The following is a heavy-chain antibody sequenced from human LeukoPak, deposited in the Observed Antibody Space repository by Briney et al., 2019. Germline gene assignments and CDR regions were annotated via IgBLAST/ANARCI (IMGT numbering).Heavy chain of an antibody. D-gene: IGHD6-13*01. CDR2: IKQDGSEK. V-gene: IGHV3-7*03. J-gene: IGHJ4*02. Sequence: RGSLRLSCAASGFTFTSYWMSWVRQAPGKGLEWVANIKQDGSEKYYVDSVKGRFTISRDNAKNSLYLQMNSLRAEDTAIYYCARGGYSRDYWGQGTLVTVSS. CDR3: ARGGYSRDY. CDR1: GFTFTSYW.